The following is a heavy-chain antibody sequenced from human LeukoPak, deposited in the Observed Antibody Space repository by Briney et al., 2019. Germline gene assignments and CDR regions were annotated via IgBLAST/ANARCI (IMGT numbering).Heavy chain of an antibody. D-gene: IGHD2-21*02. CDR1: GFTFSSYG. Sequence: GRSLRLSCAASGFTFSSYGMHWVRQAPGKGLEWVAIIWYDGSDKYYADSVKGRFTISRDNSKNTLYLQVNSLRDEDTAVYYCARSRVTDYWGQGTLVTVSS. CDR2: IWYDGSDK. V-gene: IGHV3-33*01. CDR3: ARSRVTDY. J-gene: IGHJ4*02.